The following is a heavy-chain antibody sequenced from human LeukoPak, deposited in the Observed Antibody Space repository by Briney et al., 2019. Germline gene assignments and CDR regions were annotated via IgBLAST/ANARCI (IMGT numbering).Heavy chain of an antibody. Sequence: RGSLRLSCAASGFTFNYYTMSWVRQAPGKGLEWVSSLRGPEGSPFYTDSVKGRFTISRDNSKNTLYLQMNSLSAEDTAVYYCASRHTNTYCSGGSCSGIYYYGMDVWGQGTTVTVSS. J-gene: IGHJ6*02. D-gene: IGHD2-15*01. CDR3: ASRHTNTYCSGGSCSGIYYYGMDV. CDR2: LRGPEGSP. CDR1: GFTFNYYT. V-gene: IGHV3-23*01.